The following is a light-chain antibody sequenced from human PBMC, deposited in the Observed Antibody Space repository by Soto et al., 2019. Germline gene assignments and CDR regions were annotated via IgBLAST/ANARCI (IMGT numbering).Light chain of an antibody. CDR3: QQYGRSGT. V-gene: IGKV3-20*01. Sequence: EIVLTQSPCTLSLSPGERSTLSCMASQSVSGTYLAWYQQKPVQAPRLLIYATSSRATGIPDRFSGSGSGTDFTLTISRLEPEDFAVYYCQQYGRSGTFGQGTKVDIK. J-gene: IGKJ1*01. CDR1: QSVSGTY. CDR2: ATS.